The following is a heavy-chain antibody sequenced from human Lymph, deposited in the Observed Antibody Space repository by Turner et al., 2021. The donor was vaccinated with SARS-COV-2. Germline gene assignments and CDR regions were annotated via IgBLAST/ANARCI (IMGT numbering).Heavy chain of an antibody. CDR3: ARGRYSGGGMDV. D-gene: IGHD1-26*01. J-gene: IGHJ6*02. CDR1: GYTFTSYD. V-gene: IGHV1-8*02. Sequence: QVQQVQSGAEVKKPGASVKVSCKAPGYTFTSYDINWVRQATGQGLEWMGWMNPNSGNTGDAQKFQSRVTMTRNTSIITAYRELSSLRSEYTAVYYCARGRYSGGGMDVWGQGTTVTVSS. CDR2: MNPNSGNT.